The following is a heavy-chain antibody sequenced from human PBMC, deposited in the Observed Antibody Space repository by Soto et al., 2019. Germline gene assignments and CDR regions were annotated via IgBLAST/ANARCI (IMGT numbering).Heavy chain of an antibody. D-gene: IGHD6-13*01. CDR2: INPSGGST. CDR1: GYSFTDYH. J-gene: IGHJ4*02. Sequence: GASVKVSCKASGYSFTDYHIPWVRQAPGQGLEWMGIINPSGGSTSYAQKFQGRVTMTRDTSTSTVYMELSSLKSQDTAVYYCVRDSGAKLSSSWGQGTLVTVSS. V-gene: IGHV1-46*01. CDR3: VRDSGAKLSSS.